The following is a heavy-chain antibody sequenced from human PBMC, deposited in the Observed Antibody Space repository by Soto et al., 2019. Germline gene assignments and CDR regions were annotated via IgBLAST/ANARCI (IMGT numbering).Heavy chain of an antibody. Sequence: GGSLRLSCAASGFTFSSYAMSWVRQAPGKGLEWVSAISGSGGSTYYADSVKGRFTISRDNSKNTLYLQMNSLRAEDTAVYYYARGPLDYDMLPGYYNAIDIWGQGTMVTVSS. V-gene: IGHV3-23*01. CDR1: GFTFSSYA. D-gene: IGHD3-9*01. CDR3: ARGPLDYDMLPGYYNAIDI. J-gene: IGHJ3*02. CDR2: ISGSGGST.